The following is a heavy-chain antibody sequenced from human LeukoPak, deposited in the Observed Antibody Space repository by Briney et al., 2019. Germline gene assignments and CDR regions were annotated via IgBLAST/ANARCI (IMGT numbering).Heavy chain of an antibody. CDR2: IHTTGST. V-gene: IGHV4-4*07. CDR3: ARDWYYYGSGSYYFDY. CDR1: GVSITSYY. D-gene: IGHD3-10*01. Sequence: PSETLSLTCSVSGVSITSYYWSWIRQPAGKGLEWIGRIHTTGSTNYNPSLKSRVTMSVDTSKNQFSLKLSSVTAADTAVYYCARDWYYYGSGSYYFDYWGQGTLVTVSS. J-gene: IGHJ4*02.